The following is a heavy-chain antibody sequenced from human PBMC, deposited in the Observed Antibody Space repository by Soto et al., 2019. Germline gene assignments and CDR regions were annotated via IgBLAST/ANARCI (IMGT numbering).Heavy chain of an antibody. CDR1: GYTFTSYG. V-gene: IGHV1-18*01. D-gene: IGHD3-16*02. Sequence: QVQLVQSGAEVKKPGASVKVSCKASGYTFTSYGISCVRQAPGQGLEWMGWISAYNGNTNYAQKLQGRVTITTATSTSTAYMELRSLRSDDTAVYYCARDAPVLRPGSYYFDYWGQGTLVTVSS. CDR3: ARDAPVLRPGSYYFDY. J-gene: IGHJ4*02. CDR2: ISAYNGNT.